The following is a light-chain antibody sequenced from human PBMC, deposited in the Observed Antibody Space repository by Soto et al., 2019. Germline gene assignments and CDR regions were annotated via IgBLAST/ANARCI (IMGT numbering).Light chain of an antibody. Sequence: QSALTQPRSVSGSPGQSVTISCTGTSSDFGAYNFVSWYQQHPGKAPKLMIYDVRKRPSGVPDRFSASRSGNTASLTISGLQAEDEADYYCCSYAGSFTGVFGGGTKLTVL. CDR1: SSDFGAYNF. CDR2: DVR. J-gene: IGLJ3*02. CDR3: CSYAGSFTGV. V-gene: IGLV2-11*01.